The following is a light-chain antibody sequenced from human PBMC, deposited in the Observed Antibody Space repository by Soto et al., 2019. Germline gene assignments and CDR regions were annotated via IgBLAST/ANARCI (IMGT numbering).Light chain of an antibody. V-gene: IGKV3-20*01. CDR2: GAS. CDR1: QSVSSSY. Sequence: EIVLTQSPGTLSLSPGERATLSCRASQSVSSSYLAWYQQKPGQAPRLLIYGASSRATGIPDRFSGSGSGTDFTHSLSRLEPEDFAGYCCQQYGSSPRTFGQGTNVEIK. CDR3: QQYGSSPRT. J-gene: IGKJ1*01.